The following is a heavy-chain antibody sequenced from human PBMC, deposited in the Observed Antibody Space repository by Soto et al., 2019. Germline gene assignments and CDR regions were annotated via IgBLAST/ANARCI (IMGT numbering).Heavy chain of an antibody. CDR1: GFTFSSFG. J-gene: IGHJ4*02. Sequence: VQLLESGGGLVQPGGSLRLSCAASGFTFSSFGMNWVRQAPGKGLEWVSLISDSGGSTYHADSVKGRFTISRDNSKNTLYLQMNSLRAEDTAVYYCAKAATITTLYNFDFWGQGTLVTVSS. CDR2: ISDSGGST. V-gene: IGHV3-23*01. D-gene: IGHD4-4*01. CDR3: AKAATITTLYNFDF.